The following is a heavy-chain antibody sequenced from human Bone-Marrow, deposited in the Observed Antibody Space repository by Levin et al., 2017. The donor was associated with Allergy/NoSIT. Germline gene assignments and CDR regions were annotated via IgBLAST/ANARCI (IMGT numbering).Heavy chain of an antibody. CDR3: ARVTLLDQYDYYAKYYYYMDV. D-gene: IGHD3-10*01. CDR1: GGSISSYY. Sequence: SETLSLTCTVSGGSISSYYWSWIRQPPGKGLEWIGYIYYSGSTNYKPSLKSRVTISVDTSKNQFSLKLSSVTAADTAVYYCARVTLLDQYDYYAKYYYYMDVWGKGTTVTVSS. CDR2: IYYSGST. J-gene: IGHJ6*03. V-gene: IGHV4-59*01.